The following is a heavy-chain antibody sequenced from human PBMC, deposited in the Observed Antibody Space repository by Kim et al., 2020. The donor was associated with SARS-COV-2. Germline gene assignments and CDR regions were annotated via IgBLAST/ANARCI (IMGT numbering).Heavy chain of an antibody. CDR2: IFYSGST. V-gene: IGHV4-59*01. D-gene: IGHD2-15*01. CDR1: GGSISSYY. CDR3: ARGGYCSGGSCVPNI. Sequence: SETLSLTCTVSGGSISSYYWSWIRQPPGKGLEWIGYIFYSGSTNYNPSLKSRVTISVDTSKNQFSLKLSSVTAADTAVYYCARGGYCSGGSCVPNIWGQGTMVTVSS. J-gene: IGHJ3*02.